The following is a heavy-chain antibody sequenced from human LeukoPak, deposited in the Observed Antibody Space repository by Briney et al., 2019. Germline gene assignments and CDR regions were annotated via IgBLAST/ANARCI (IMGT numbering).Heavy chain of an antibody. Sequence: GASVKVSCKASGYTFTGYYMHWVRQAPGQGLEWMGWINPNSGGTNYAQKFQGWVTMTRDTSISTAYMELSRLRSDDTAVYYCARATGLGESFFDYWGQGTLVTVSS. CDR2: INPNSGGT. CDR1: GYTFTGYY. J-gene: IGHJ4*02. D-gene: IGHD3-10*01. CDR3: ARATGLGESFFDY. V-gene: IGHV1-2*04.